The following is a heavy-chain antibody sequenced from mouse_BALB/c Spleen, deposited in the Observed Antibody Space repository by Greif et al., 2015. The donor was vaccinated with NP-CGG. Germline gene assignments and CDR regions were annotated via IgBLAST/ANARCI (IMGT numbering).Heavy chain of an antibody. CDR1: GYTFTNYW. J-gene: IGHJ3*01. D-gene: IGHD1-1*01. Sequence: VQLVESGAELVRPGTSVKMSCKAAGYTFTNYWIGWVTQRPGNGLEWIGDIYPGGGYTNYNETFKGKATMTADTSTSSAYMQLSSLTSEDFSIYYCARALLDGSIYRFAYWGQGTLVTVSA. CDR3: ARALLDGSIYRFAY. CDR2: IYPGGGYT. V-gene: IGHV1-63*02.